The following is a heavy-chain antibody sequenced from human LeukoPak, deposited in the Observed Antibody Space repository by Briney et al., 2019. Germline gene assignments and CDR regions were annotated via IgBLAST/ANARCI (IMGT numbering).Heavy chain of an antibody. J-gene: IGHJ6*03. V-gene: IGHV3-48*04. CDR1: GFTFSSYS. CDR3: AKAAHHYYYYYYMDV. Sequence: GGSLRHSCAASGFTFSSYSKMWVRQAPGKGLEWVSYISSSSTTIHYADSVKGRFTISRDNAKNTLFLQMNSLRAEDTAVYYCAKAAHHYYYYYYMDVWGKGTTVTVSS. CDR2: ISSSSTTI.